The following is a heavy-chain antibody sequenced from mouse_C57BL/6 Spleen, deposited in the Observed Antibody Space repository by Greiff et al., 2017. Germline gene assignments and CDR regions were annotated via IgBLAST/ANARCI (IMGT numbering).Heavy chain of an antibody. D-gene: IGHD2-4*01. CDR1: VYTFTSYG. CDR3: ARSDYDEGYAMDY. V-gene: IGHV1-81*01. CDR2: IYPRSGNT. Sequence: VQLQESGAELARPGASVTLSCKASVYTFTSYGISWVKQRTGQGLEWIGEIYPRSGNTYYNEKFKGKATLTADKSSSTAYMELRSLTSEDSAVYFCARSDYDEGYAMDYWGQGTSVTVSS. J-gene: IGHJ4*01.